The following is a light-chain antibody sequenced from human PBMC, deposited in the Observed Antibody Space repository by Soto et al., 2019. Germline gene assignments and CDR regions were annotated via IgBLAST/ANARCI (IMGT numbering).Light chain of an antibody. CDR3: QHYNSYSEA. V-gene: IGKV1-5*03. J-gene: IGKJ1*01. Sequence: DIQMTQSPSTLSASVRDRVTITCRASQTISSWLAWCQQKPGKAPKLLIYKASTLKSGVPSRFSGSGSGTEFTLTISSLQPDDFATYYCQHYNSYSEAFGQGTKVDIK. CDR2: KAS. CDR1: QTISSW.